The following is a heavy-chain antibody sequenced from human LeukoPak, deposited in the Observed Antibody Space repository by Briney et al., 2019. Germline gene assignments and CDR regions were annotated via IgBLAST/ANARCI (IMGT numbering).Heavy chain of an antibody. CDR3: ARDLGDFDAFDI. J-gene: IGHJ3*02. Sequence: PSETLSLTCTVSGGSISSGGYYWSCLRQHPGKGLEWIGYIYYSGSTYYNPSLKSRVTISVDTSKNQFSLKLSSVTVADTAVYYCARDLGDFDAFDIWGQGTMVTVSS. D-gene: IGHD2-21*02. CDR1: GGSISSGGYY. V-gene: IGHV4-31*03. CDR2: IYYSGST.